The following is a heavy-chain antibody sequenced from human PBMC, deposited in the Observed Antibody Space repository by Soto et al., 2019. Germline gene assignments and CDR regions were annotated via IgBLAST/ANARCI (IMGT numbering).Heavy chain of an antibody. Sequence: SETLSLTCAVYGGSFTGYYWSWIRQPAGKGLEWIGEINHSGSTNYNPSLKSRVTISVDTSKNQFSLKLSSVTAADTAVYYCARGGGYYGSGSYPYYYYYGMDVWGQGTTVT. J-gene: IGHJ6*02. CDR1: GGSFTGYY. V-gene: IGHV4-34*01. CDR3: ARGGGYYGSGSYPYYYYYGMDV. CDR2: INHSGST. D-gene: IGHD3-10*01.